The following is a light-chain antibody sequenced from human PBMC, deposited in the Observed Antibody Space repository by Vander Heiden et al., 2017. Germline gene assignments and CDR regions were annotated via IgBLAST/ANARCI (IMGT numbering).Light chain of an antibody. V-gene: IGLV3-21*02. Sequence: SYVLTQPPSASVAPGQTARITCGGNNIGSKGVHWYQQKPGQAPVLVVYDDSDRPSGIPERFSGSNSGNTATLTISRVEAGDEADYYCQVWDSTSDHCVFGTGTKVTVL. CDR3: QVWDSTSDHCV. J-gene: IGLJ1*01. CDR1: NIGSKG. CDR2: DDS.